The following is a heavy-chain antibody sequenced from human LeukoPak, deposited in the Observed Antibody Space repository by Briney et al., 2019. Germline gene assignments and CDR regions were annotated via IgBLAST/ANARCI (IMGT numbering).Heavy chain of an antibody. CDR3: AAEAAYYYDSRDAFDV. CDR1: GFTFTSSA. V-gene: IGHV1-58*01. J-gene: IGHJ3*01. D-gene: IGHD3-22*01. CDR2: IVVGSGNT. Sequence: SVKVSCKASGFTFTSSAVQWVRQARGQRLEWIGWIVVGSGNTNYAQKFQERVTTTRDMSTSLVYMELSSLRSEDTAVYYCAAEAAYYYDSRDAFDVWGQGTMVTVSS.